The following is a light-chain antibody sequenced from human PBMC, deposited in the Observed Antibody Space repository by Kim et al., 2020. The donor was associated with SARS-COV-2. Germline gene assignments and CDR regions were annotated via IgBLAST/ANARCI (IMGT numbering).Light chain of an antibody. CDR2: NND. CDR1: SSNVGDNS. V-gene: IGLV1-51*02. Sequence: QSVLTQPPSVSAYPGQKVVISCSGTSSNVGDNSVSWYQQVPETAPRLIIYNNDERPAGISDRFSGSKSGASGTLAITGLQPGDEAIYSCGVWDSRLSIAIFGGGTKVTVL. J-gene: IGLJ2*01. CDR3: GVWDSRLSIAI.